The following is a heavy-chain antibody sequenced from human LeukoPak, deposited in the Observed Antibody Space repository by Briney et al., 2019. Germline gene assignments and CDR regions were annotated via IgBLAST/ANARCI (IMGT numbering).Heavy chain of an antibody. CDR1: GYTFTSYG. D-gene: IGHD1-26*01. CDR3: ARTRNPFRGGAYYFDY. J-gene: IGHJ4*02. CDR2: ISAYNGNT. Sequence: ASVKVSCKASGYTFTSYGISWVRQAPGQGLEWMGWISAYNGNTNYAQKLQGRVTMTTDTSTSTAYMELRSLRSDDTAVYYCARTRNPFRGGAYYFDYWGQGTLVSVSS. V-gene: IGHV1-18*01.